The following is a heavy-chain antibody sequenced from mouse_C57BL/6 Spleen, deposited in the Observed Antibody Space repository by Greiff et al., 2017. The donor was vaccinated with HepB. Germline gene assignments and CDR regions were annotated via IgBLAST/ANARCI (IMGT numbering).Heavy chain of an antibody. CDR3: SIYDGYDYYAMDY. CDR1: GYAFSSSW. CDR2: IYPGDGDT. Sequence: QVQLQQSGPELVEPGASVKISCKASGYAFSSSWMNWVKQRPGKGLEWIGRIYPGDGDTNYNGKFKGKATLTADKSSSTAYMQLSSLTSEDSAVYFCSIYDGYDYYAMDYWGQGTSVTVSS. J-gene: IGHJ4*01. D-gene: IGHD2-3*01. V-gene: IGHV1-82*01.